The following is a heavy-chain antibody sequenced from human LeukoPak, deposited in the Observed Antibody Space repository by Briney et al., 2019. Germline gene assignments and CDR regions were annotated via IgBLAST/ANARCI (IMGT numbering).Heavy chain of an antibody. CDR3: TRAYSSGWYGAFDY. CDR1: GFTFGDYA. J-gene: IGHJ4*02. V-gene: IGHV3-49*04. Sequence: GGSLRLSCTASGFTFGDYAMSWVRQAPGKGLEWVGFIRSKAYGGTTEYAASVKGRFTISRDDSKSIAYLQMNSLKTEDTAVYYCTRAYSSGWYGAFDYWGQGTLVTVSS. D-gene: IGHD6-19*01. CDR2: IRSKAYGGTT.